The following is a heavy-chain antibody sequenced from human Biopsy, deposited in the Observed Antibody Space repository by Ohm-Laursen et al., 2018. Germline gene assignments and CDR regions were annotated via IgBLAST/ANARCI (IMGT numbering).Heavy chain of an antibody. D-gene: IGHD3-10*01. J-gene: IGHJ4*02. Sequence: SDTLSLTCTVSGGSVRSPDHRWNWVRRAPGKGVEWIGNIYFSWTTLYNPSLSGRVTMDLDRSTNQFSLKLKSVTSADTAVYFCARAYFYGMGTSNYFLDSWGQGALVTVSS. CDR1: GGSVRSPDHR. CDR2: IYFSWTT. V-gene: IGHV4-39*01. CDR3: ARAYFYGMGTSNYFLDS.